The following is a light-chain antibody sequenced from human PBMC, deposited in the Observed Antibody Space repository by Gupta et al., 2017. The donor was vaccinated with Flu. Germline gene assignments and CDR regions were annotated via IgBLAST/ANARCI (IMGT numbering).Light chain of an antibody. V-gene: IGKV2-30*02. CDR3: MQGVHWPYT. CDR2: LVS. Sequence: ISCRSSQGLVHSNEYNYLNWCLLKPGHPPRRLIYLVSNRDSGVPDRFSGSGSGTDFTLKISGVEAEDVGIYYCMQGVHWPYTFGQGTKLDIK. J-gene: IGKJ2*01. CDR1: QGLVHSNEYNY.